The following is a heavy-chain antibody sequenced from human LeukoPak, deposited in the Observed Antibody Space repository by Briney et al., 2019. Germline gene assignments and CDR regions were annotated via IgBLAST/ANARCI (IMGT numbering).Heavy chain of an antibody. CDR2: IYYSGST. CDR1: GGSISSHY. D-gene: IGHD2-15*01. V-gene: IGHV4-59*11. J-gene: IGHJ6*03. Sequence: SEALSLTCTVSGGSISSHYWSWIRQPPGKGLEWIGYIYYSGSTNYNPSLKSRVTISVDTSKNQFSLKLSSVTAADTAVYYCARGSRCSGGSCYAYYYYYMDVWGKGTTVTVSS. CDR3: ARGSRCSGGSCYAYYYYYMDV.